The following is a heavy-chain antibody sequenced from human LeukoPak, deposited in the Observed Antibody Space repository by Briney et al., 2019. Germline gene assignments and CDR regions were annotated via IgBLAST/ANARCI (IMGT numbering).Heavy chain of an antibody. D-gene: IGHD6-13*01. CDR3: AKGYSSSYAYNWFDP. Sequence: HPGGSLRLSCAASGFTLSSYWMDWVRQAPGKGLEWVSGISWNSGSIGYADSVKGRFTISRDNAKNSLHLQMNSLRAEDTALYYCAKGYSSSYAYNWFDPWGQGTLVTVSS. CDR2: ISWNSGSI. J-gene: IGHJ5*02. CDR1: GFTLSSYW. V-gene: IGHV3-9*01.